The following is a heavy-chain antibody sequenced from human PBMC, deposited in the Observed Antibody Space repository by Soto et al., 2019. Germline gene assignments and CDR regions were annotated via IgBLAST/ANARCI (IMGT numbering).Heavy chain of an antibody. J-gene: IGHJ6*02. V-gene: IGHV1-69*01. CDR2: IIPIFGTA. CDR3: ASDRPGSSRPYYYYYGMDV. Sequence: QVQLVQSGAEVKKPGSSVKVSCKASGGTFSSYAISWVRQAPGQGLEWMGGIIPIFGTANYAQKFQGRVTITADESTSTAYMELSSLRSEDTAVYYCASDRPGSSRPYYYYYGMDVWGQGTTVTVSS. CDR1: GGTFSSYA. D-gene: IGHD6-13*01.